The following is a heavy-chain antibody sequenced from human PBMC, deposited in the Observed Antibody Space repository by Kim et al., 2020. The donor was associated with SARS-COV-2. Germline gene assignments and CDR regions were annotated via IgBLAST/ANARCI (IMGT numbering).Heavy chain of an antibody. J-gene: IGHJ6*02. CDR2: T. D-gene: IGHD6-13*01. V-gene: IGHV3-74*01. Sequence: TNYAASGKGRFTSSRDNAKNTLYLQLNRLSAGDTAVYFCARADAAAALDVWGQGTTVIVSS. CDR3: ARADAAAALDV.